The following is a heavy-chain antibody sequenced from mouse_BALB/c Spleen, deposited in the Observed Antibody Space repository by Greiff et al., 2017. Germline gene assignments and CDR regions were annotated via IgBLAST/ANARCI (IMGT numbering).Heavy chain of an antibody. CDR2: IDPYNGGT. V-gene: IGHV1S135*01. CDR3: ARRDITTATLDY. J-gene: IGHJ2*01. CDR1: GYAFTSYN. Sequence: VQLKESGPELVKPGASVKVSCKASGYAFTSYNMYWVKQSHGKSLEWIGYIDPYNGGTSYNQKFKDKAILTVDKSSSTAYMQLSSLTSEDSAVYYCARRDITTATLDYWGQGTTLTVSS. D-gene: IGHD1-2*01.